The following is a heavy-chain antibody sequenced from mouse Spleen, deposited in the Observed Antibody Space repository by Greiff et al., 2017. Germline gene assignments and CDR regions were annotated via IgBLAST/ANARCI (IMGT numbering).Heavy chain of an antibody. V-gene: IGHV5-9-3*01. D-gene: IGHD1-1*01. Sequence: EVQVVESGGGLVKPGGSLKLSCAASGFTFSSYAMSWVRQTPEKRLEWVATISSGGSYTYYPDSVKGRFTISRDNAKNTLYLQMSSLRSEDTAMYYCARPDYYGSSYDYWGQGTTLTVSS. J-gene: IGHJ2*01. CDR1: GFTFSSYA. CDR2: ISSGGSYT. CDR3: ARPDYYGSSYDY.